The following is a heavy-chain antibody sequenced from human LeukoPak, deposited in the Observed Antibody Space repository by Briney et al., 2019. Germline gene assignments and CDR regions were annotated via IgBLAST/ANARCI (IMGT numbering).Heavy chain of an antibody. CDR3: ARERGSGRYFDSWFDP. J-gene: IGHJ5*02. Sequence: SETLSLTCTVSGYSISSGYYWGWIRQPPGKGLEWIGSIYHSGSTYYNPSLKSRVTISVDTSKNQFSLKLSSVTAADTAVYYCARERGSGRYFDSWFDPWGQGTLVTVSS. D-gene: IGHD3-9*01. CDR2: IYHSGST. V-gene: IGHV4-38-2*02. CDR1: GYSISSGYY.